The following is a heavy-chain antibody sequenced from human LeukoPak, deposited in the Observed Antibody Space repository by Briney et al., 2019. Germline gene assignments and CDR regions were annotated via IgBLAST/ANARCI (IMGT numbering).Heavy chain of an antibody. CDR1: GFTFDDYG. V-gene: IGHV3-20*04. CDR2: INWNGGST. CDR3: ARVDYYDSSGYYRYYFDY. J-gene: IGHJ4*02. Sequence: GGSLRLSCAASGFTFDDYGMSWVRQAPGKGLEWVSGINWNGGSTGYADSVKGRFTISRDNATDSLYLRMNSLRAEDTALYYCARVDYYDSSGYYRYYFDYWGQGTLVTVSS. D-gene: IGHD3-22*01.